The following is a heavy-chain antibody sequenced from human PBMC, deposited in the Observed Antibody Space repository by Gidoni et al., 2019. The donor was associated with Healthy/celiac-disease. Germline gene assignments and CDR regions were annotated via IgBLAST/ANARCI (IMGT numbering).Heavy chain of an antibody. CDR1: GFTSDAHA. CDR3: AKDNEADYYGSGSYSHFDY. CDR2: ISWDGGST. J-gene: IGHJ4*02. Sequence: EVQLVESGGVVVKPGWSLRPSWAASGFTSDAHATHLVRQAPGKGLEWVSLISWDGGSTYYADSVKGLLTISRDNSKNSLYLQMNSLRAEDTALYYCAKDNEADYYGSGSYSHFDYWGQGTLVTVSS. D-gene: IGHD3-10*01. V-gene: IGHV3-43D*03.